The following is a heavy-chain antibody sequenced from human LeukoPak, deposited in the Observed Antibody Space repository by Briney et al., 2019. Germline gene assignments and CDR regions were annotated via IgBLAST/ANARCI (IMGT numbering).Heavy chain of an antibody. D-gene: IGHD2-2*01. CDR3: ARSYCSSTSCYDY. Sequence: RIYTSGSTNYNPSLKSRVTMSVDTSKNQFSLKLSSVTAADTAVYYCARSYCSSTSCYDYWGQGTLVTVSS. CDR2: IYTSGST. V-gene: IGHV4-4*07. J-gene: IGHJ4*02.